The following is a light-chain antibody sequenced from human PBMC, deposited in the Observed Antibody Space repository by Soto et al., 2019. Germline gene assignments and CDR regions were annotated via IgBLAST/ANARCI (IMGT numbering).Light chain of an antibody. CDR2: EGT. CDR3: ISHSTTIAYVV. CDR1: SSDIGGYNY. V-gene: IGLV2-14*01. J-gene: IGLJ2*01. Sequence: QSALTQPASVSGSPGQSITISCTGTSSDIGGYNYVSWYQHHPGKAPKLMIYEGTNRPSGVSNRFSGSKSGNTASLTISGLQAEDEADYYCISHSTTIAYVVLGGGTKLTVL.